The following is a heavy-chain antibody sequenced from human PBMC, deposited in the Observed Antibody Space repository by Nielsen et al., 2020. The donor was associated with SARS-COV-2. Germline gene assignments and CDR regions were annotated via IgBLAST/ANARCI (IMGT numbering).Heavy chain of an antibody. V-gene: IGHV3-30*18. CDR3: AKVGPEYYDILTGYLASYYYGMDV. Sequence: GGSLRLSCAASGFTFSSYGMHWVRQAPGKGLEWVAVISYDGSNKYYADSVKGRFTISRDNSKNTLYLQMNSLRAEDTAVYYCAKVGPEYYDILTGYLASYYYGMDVWGQGTTVTVSS. CDR1: GFTFSSYG. J-gene: IGHJ6*02. CDR2: ISYDGSNK. D-gene: IGHD3-9*01.